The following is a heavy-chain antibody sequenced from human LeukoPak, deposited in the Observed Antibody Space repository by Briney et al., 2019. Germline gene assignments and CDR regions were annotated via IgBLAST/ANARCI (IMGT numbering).Heavy chain of an antibody. Sequence: ASVKVSCKASGYTFTSYGISWLRQAPGHRLEWMGWISAYNGNTNYAQKLEGRVTMTTDTSTSTAYMELRSLRSDDTAVYYCARVSMTDAFDIWGQGTMVTVSS. J-gene: IGHJ3*02. CDR3: ARVSMTDAFDI. V-gene: IGHV1-18*01. CDR2: ISAYNGNT. CDR1: GYTFTSYG. D-gene: IGHD2/OR15-2a*01.